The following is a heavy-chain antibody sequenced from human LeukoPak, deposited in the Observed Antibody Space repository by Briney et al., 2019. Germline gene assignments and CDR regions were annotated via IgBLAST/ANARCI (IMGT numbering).Heavy chain of an antibody. V-gene: IGHV4-59*01. CDR3: ARARYYYYDSSGYYYYYFDY. CDR2: IYYCGST. D-gene: IGHD3-22*01. Sequence: SETLSLPRTLSGGSISSYYWSWIRQPPGKGLEWIGYIYYCGSTNYNPSLKSRVTTTVDTSKNQFSLKLSSVTAADTAVYYCARARYYYYDSSGYYYYYFDYWGQGTLVTVSS. J-gene: IGHJ4*02. CDR1: GGSISSYY.